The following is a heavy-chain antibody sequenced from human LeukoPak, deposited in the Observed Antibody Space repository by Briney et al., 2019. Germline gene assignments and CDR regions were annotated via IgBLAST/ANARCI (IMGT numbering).Heavy chain of an antibody. V-gene: IGHV3-74*01. D-gene: IGHD3-22*01. CDR3: SRAPSEMGVYYPEHFRP. CDR2: IKSDGST. Sequence: GGSLTLSCAASGFTFSTYWMLWPRQAPGKGLVWVSRIKSDGSTNYADSVKGRITISRNNAKKTIPLQINSLRAEDPGAYYCSRAPSEMGVYYPEHFRPWGQGTLVTVSS. J-gene: IGHJ1*01. CDR1: GFTFSTYW.